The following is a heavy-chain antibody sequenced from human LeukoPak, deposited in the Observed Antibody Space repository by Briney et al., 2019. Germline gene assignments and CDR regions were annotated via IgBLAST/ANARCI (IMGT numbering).Heavy chain of an antibody. Sequence: PGRSLRLSCAASGFTFSSYAMHWVRQAPGKGLEWVAVISYDGSNKYYADSVKGRFTISRDNSKNTLYLQMNSLRAEDTAVYYCASRIVGGFDYWGQGTLVTVSS. D-gene: IGHD1-26*01. J-gene: IGHJ4*02. CDR3: ASRIVGGFDY. V-gene: IGHV3-30-3*01. CDR1: GFTFSSYA. CDR2: ISYDGSNK.